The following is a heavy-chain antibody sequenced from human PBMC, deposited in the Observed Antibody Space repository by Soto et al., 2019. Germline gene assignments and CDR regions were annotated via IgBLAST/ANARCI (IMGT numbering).Heavy chain of an antibody. V-gene: IGHV1-18*01. D-gene: IGHD3-9*01. Sequence: GASVKVSCKASGYTFTSYGLSWVRQAPGQGLEWMGWISAYNGNTNYAQKLQGRVTMTTDTSTSTAYMELRSLRSDDTAVYYCAREGRYYDILTGYVSYFDYWGQGTLVTVSS. CDR3: AREGRYYDILTGYVSYFDY. J-gene: IGHJ4*02. CDR1: GYTFTSYG. CDR2: ISAYNGNT.